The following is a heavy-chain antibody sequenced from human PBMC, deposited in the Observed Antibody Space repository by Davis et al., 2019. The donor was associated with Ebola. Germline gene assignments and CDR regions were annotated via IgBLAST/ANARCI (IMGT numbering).Heavy chain of an antibody. CDR3: ARGGYSYGYGLDF. V-gene: IGHV1-8*02. CDR2: MNPNTEKT. J-gene: IGHJ4*02. Sequence: ASVTVSCQASGYTLTGYYMHWVRQAPAQGLEWMGWMNPNTEKTGYAPKFQGRVTMTWDNSISTAFMEVHSLTSADTSVYYCARGGYSYGYGLDFWGQGSLVTVTS. CDR1: GYTLTGYY. D-gene: IGHD5-18*01.